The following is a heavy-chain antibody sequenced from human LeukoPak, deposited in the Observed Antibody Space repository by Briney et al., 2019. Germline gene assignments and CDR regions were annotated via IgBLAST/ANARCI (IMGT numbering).Heavy chain of an antibody. J-gene: IGHJ5*02. D-gene: IGHD6-13*01. CDR3: ARGGKLVLLWFDP. Sequence: SETLSLTCTVSGGSISSSSYYWGWIRQPPGKGLEWIGSIYYSGSTYYNPSLKSRVTISVDTSKNQFSLKLGSVTAADTAVNYCARGGKLVLLWFDPWGQGTLVTVSS. CDR1: GGSISSSSYY. V-gene: IGHV4-39*01. CDR2: IYYSGST.